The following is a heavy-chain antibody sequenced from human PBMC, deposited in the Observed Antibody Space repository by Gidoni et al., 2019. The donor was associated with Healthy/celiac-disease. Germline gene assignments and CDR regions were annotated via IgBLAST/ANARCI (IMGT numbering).Heavy chain of an antibody. CDR1: GGSFSGYY. V-gene: IGHV4-34*01. Sequence: GLLKPSETLSLTCAVYGGSFSGYYWSWIRQPPGKGLAWIGEINHSGSTNYNPSLKSRVTISVDTSKNQFSLKLSSVTAADTAVYYCARGTYYYGSGSYYRGFGFDYWGQGTLVTVSS. J-gene: IGHJ4*02. CDR2: INHSGST. CDR3: ARGTYYYGSGSYYRGFGFDY. D-gene: IGHD3-10*01.